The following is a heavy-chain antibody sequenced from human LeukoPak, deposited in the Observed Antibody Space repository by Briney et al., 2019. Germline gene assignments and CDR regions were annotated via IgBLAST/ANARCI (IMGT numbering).Heavy chain of an antibody. CDR1: GFTFSSYA. D-gene: IGHD1-26*01. CDR2: ISYDGSNK. CDR3: ARVGGSYYHFDY. J-gene: IGHJ4*02. Sequence: GRPLRLSCAASGFTFSSYAMHWVRQAPGKGLEWVAVISYDGSNKYYADSVKGRFTISRDNSKNTLYLQMNSLRAEDTAVYYCARVGGSYYHFDYWGQGTLVTVSS. V-gene: IGHV3-30-3*01.